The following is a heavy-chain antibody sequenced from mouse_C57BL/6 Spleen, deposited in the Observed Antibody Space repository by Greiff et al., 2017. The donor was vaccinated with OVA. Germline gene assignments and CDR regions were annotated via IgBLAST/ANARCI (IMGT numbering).Heavy chain of an antibody. CDR1: GYTFTEYT. D-gene: IGHD2-1*01. CDR3: ARHEEEIYYGNYFDY. J-gene: IGHJ2*01. Sequence: VKLQESGAELVKPGASVKLSCKASGYTFTEYTIHWVKQRSGQGLEWIGWFYPGSGSIKYNEKFKDKATLTADKSSSTVYMELSRLTSEDSAVYFCARHEEEIYYGNYFDYWCQGTTLTVSS. CDR2: FYPGSGSI. V-gene: IGHV1-62-2*01.